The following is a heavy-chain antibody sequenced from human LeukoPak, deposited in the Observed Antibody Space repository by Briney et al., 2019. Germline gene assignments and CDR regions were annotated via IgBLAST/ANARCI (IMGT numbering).Heavy chain of an antibody. Sequence: SETLSLTCTVSGGSVSRGGYYWNWIRQHPGKGLEWIGFTSYSEGTYYNPSLMSRITISVDRSQNQFSLRMRDVTAADTAVYFCATADWESFYFDSWGQGALVAVSS. V-gene: IGHV4-31*03. CDR1: GGSVSRGGYY. D-gene: IGHD1-26*01. J-gene: IGHJ4*02. CDR3: ATADWESFYFDS. CDR2: TSYSEGT.